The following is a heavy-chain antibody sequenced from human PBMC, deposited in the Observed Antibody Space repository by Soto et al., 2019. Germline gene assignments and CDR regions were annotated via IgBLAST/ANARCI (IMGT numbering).Heavy chain of an antibody. J-gene: IGHJ6*02. CDR2: IIPIFGTA. CDR1: GGTFSSYA. CDR3: ARCESGYDLYYYYGMDV. Sequence: GASVKVSCKASGGTFSSYAISWVRQAPGQGLEWMGGIIPIFGTANYAQKFQGRVTITADESTSTAYMELSSLRSEDTAVYYCARCESGYDLYYYYGMDVWGQGTTVTVSS. D-gene: IGHD5-12*01. V-gene: IGHV1-69*13.